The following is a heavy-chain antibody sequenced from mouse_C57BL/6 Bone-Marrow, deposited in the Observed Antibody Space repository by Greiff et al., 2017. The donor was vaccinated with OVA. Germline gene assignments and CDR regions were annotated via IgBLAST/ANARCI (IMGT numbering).Heavy chain of an antibody. CDR2: IDPNSGGT. D-gene: IGHD2-10*01. V-gene: IGHV1-72*01. Sequence: QVQLKQPGAELVKPGASVKLSCKASGYTFTSYWMPWVKQRPGRGLEWIGRIDPNSGGTKYNEKFKSKATLTVDQPSSTAYMQLSSLTSEYSAVYYCARTYYGNPAWFAYWGQGTLVTVSA. CDR1: GYTFTSYW. CDR3: ARTYYGNPAWFAY. J-gene: IGHJ3*01.